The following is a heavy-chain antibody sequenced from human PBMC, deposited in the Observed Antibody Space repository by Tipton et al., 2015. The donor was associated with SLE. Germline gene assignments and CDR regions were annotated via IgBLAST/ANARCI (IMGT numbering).Heavy chain of an antibody. J-gene: IGHJ3*02. V-gene: IGHV4-61*05. D-gene: IGHD5-24*01. Sequence: TLSLTCTVSGDSISSSSYYWGWIRQPPGKGLEWIGYIYYSGSTNYNPSLKSRVTISVDTSKNQFSLKLSSVTAADTAVYYCARRRVEPGAFDIWGQGTMVTVSS. CDR3: ARRRVEPGAFDI. CDR2: IYYSGST. CDR1: GDSISSSSYY.